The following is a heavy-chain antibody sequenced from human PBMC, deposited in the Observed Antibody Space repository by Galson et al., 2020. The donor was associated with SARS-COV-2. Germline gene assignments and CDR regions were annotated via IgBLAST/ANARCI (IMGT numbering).Heavy chain of an antibody. V-gene: IGHV3-9*01. CDR3: VKGSSSVERHFDY. J-gene: IGHJ4*02. D-gene: IGHD6-6*01. CDR2: INWNSGSR. Sequence: GGSLRLSCAASGFTFDDYAMHWVRQAPGKGLEWVSSINWNSGSRGYSDSVKGRFTISRDNAKNSVFLQMNSLRGEDTALYFCVKGSSSVERHFDYWGQGTLVTVSS. CDR1: GFTFDDYA.